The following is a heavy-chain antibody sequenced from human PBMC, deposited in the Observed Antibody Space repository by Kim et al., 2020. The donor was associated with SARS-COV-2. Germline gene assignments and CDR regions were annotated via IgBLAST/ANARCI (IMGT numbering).Heavy chain of an antibody. CDR3: ASMPPFGAYYFDY. J-gene: IGHJ4*02. Sequence: SETLSLTCTVSGGSISSYYWSWIRQPPGKGLEWIGYIYYSGSTNYNPSLKSRVTISVDTSKNQFSLKLSSVTAADTAVYYCASMPPFGAYYFDYWGQGTLVTVSS. V-gene: IGHV4-59*08. CDR1: GGSISSYY. CDR2: IYYSGST. D-gene: IGHD2-2*01.